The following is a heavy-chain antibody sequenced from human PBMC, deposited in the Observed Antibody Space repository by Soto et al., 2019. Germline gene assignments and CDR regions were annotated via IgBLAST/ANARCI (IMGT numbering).Heavy chain of an antibody. J-gene: IGHJ3*02. D-gene: IGHD1-26*01. CDR1: GYSFTTSG. CDR2: ISPYNGNS. V-gene: IGHV1-18*01. CDR3: ARAESGSYYVGPRAFDI. Sequence: ASVNVSCKASGYSFTTSGISWVLQAPGQGLEWMGWISPYNGNSKYAQELQGRLTMTTDTSTTTGYMELRSLRSDDTAMYYCARAESGSYYVGPRAFDIWGQGTMVTVS.